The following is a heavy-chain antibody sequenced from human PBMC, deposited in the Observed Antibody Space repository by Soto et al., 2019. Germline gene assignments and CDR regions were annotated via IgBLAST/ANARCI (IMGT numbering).Heavy chain of an antibody. V-gene: IGHV3-30*18. D-gene: IGHD3-10*01. CDR1: GFTFSSYG. CDR3: ANTAPSVWFGEFFDYYGMDV. Sequence: QVQLVESGGGVVQPGRSLRLSCAASGFTFSSYGMHWVRQAPGKGLEWVAVISYDGSNKYYADSVKGRFTISRDNSKNPLYLQMTSLGAEDTAVYYGANTAPSVWFGEFFDYYGMDVWGQGTTVTVSS. J-gene: IGHJ6*02. CDR2: ISYDGSNK.